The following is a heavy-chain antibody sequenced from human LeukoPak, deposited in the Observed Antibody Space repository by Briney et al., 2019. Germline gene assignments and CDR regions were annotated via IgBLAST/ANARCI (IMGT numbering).Heavy chain of an antibody. CDR2: KNPNSVDA. D-gene: IGHD3-16*01. Sequence: ASVKVSCKAPGYTFTSYDINWVRQATGQGLEWMGWKNPNSVDAGSAQKIQGRPTMTTDTSITTAYIELSSMTSEDTAVYDCARWGGNHLDTDFDYWGQGTLVTVSS. CDR1: GYTFTSYD. J-gene: IGHJ4*02. V-gene: IGHV1-8*01. CDR3: ARWGGNHLDTDFDY.